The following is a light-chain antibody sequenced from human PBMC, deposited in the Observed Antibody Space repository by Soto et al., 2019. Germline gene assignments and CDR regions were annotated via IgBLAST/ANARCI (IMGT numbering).Light chain of an antibody. Sequence: EIVLTQAPGTLSLSPGERATLSCRANQSVTSNSLAWYQQKPGQAPRLLIYGASSRATGIPDRFSGSGSGTDFTLTISRLEPEDFAVYYCQQYGNSPRTFGQGTKVEIE. J-gene: IGKJ1*01. CDR3: QQYGNSPRT. CDR1: QSVTSNS. CDR2: GAS. V-gene: IGKV3-20*01.